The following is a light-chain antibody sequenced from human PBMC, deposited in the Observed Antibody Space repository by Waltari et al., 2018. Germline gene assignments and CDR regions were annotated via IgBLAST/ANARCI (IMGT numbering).Light chain of an antibody. CDR2: KDN. CDR1: ALPNQY. CDR3: QSADSSGNFLV. J-gene: IGLJ2*01. V-gene: IGLV3-25*03. Sequence: SYELTQPPSVSVSPGQTATIPCSGDALPNQYTYWYHQKPGQAPVLVIYKDNERPSGSPERFAASKSGTTATLTISGAQAEDEADYYCQSADSSGNFLVFGGGTKLTVL.